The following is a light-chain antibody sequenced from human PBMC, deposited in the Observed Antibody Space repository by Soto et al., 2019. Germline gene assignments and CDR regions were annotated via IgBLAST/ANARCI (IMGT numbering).Light chain of an antibody. J-gene: IGKJ4*01. CDR3: QQYNSYSPLT. V-gene: IGKV1-5*01. Sequence: DIQITQSPSTLSASVGDRVTITCRASQNINNWLAWFQQKPGEAPKLLIYDASTLESGVPSRFSGSGSGTEFTLTISSLQPDDFATYYCQQYNSYSPLTFGGGTKVDIK. CDR2: DAS. CDR1: QNINNW.